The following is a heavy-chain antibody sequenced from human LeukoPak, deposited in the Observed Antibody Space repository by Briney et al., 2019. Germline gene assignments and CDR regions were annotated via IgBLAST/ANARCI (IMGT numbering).Heavy chain of an antibody. CDR1: GGTFSSYA. CDR2: IIPTFGTA. V-gene: IGHV1-69*06. Sequence: ASVKVSCKASGGTFSSYAISWVRQAPGQGLEWMGRIIPTFGTANYAQKFQGRVTITADKSTSTAYMELSSLRSEDTAVYYCARVAGWLRRSDRAFDIWGQGTMVTVSS. J-gene: IGHJ3*02. D-gene: IGHD5-12*01. CDR3: ARVAGWLRRSDRAFDI.